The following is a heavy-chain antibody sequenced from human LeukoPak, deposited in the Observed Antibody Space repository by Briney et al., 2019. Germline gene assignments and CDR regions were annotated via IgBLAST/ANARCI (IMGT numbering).Heavy chain of an antibody. CDR2: INHSGST. D-gene: IGHD6-25*01. V-gene: IGHV4-34*01. Sequence: PSETLSLTCAFYGGSFSGYYWSWIRQPPGKGLEWVGEINHSGSTNYNPALKGRVTISVDTSKNQCSLMLSSVAAADTAVYYCARGRHYYHSSGKDAFDIWGQGTMVPVSS. J-gene: IGHJ3*02. CDR3: ARGRHYYHSSGKDAFDI. CDR1: GGSFSGYY.